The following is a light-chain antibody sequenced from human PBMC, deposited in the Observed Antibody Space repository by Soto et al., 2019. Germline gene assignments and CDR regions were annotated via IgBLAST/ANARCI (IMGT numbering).Light chain of an antibody. J-gene: IGKJ1*01. CDR2: EVS. Sequence: DILLTQSPSTLSASLGDRVTISCRASQSINKWLAWYQHKPGKAPNLMIYEVSTLHSGVPSRFSGSGSGTEFTLTISSLRPDDFATYYCQHYSGDRATFGQGTKVGI. V-gene: IGKV1-5*03. CDR1: QSINKW. CDR3: QHYSGDRAT.